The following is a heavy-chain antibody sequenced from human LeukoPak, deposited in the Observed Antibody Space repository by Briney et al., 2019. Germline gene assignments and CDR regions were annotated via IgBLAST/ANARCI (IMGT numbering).Heavy chain of an antibody. CDR2: IQSDSGDT. Sequence: ASVKVSCKTTGYTSTGYHLHCVRQAPGQGLEWMAWIQSDSGDTNYAQKFQGRVTVTRDKFTRTSYIEVDRLSSDDTAVYYCARDLTGDLYTFFDYWGQGTLVTVSS. J-gene: IGHJ4*02. D-gene: IGHD3-16*02. V-gene: IGHV1-2*02. CDR3: ARDLTGDLYTFFDY. CDR1: GYTSTGYH.